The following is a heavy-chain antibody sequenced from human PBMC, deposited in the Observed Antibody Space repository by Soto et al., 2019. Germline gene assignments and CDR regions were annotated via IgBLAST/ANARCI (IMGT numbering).Heavy chain of an antibody. CDR1: GYTFTSYG. D-gene: IGHD3-16*01. J-gene: IGHJ6*02. Sequence: QVQLVQSGAEVKKPGASVKVSCKASGYTFTSYGISWVRQAPGQGLEWMGWINGYNGHTNYAQKLQGRVTMTTDTSTSTAYMELRSLRSDDTVVYYCARKGDVPDYYHGMDVWGQGTTVTVSS. CDR2: INGYNGHT. V-gene: IGHV1-18*01. CDR3: ARKGDVPDYYHGMDV.